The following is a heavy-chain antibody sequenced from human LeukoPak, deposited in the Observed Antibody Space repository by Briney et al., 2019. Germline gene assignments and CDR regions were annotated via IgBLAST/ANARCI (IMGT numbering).Heavy chain of an antibody. CDR2: INHSGST. J-gene: IGHJ6*02. CDR1: GGSFSGYY. Sequence: PSETLSLTCAVYGGSFSGYYWSWIRQPPGKGLEWIGEINHSGSTNYIPSLKSRVTISVDTSKNQFSLKLSSVTAADTAVYYCATLQDYDILTGLYGMDVWGQGTTVTVSS. CDR3: ATLQDYDILTGLYGMDV. V-gene: IGHV4-34*01. D-gene: IGHD3-9*01.